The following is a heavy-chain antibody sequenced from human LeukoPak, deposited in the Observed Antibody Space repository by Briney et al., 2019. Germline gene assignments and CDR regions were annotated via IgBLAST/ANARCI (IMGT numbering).Heavy chain of an antibody. V-gene: IGHV3-30-3*01. D-gene: IGHD4-23*01. CDR2: ISYDGNNK. Sequence: GGSLRLSCESSEITYSSYAMHWVRQAPGKGLEGVAVISYDGNNKYYADSVKGRFTISRDNSKNTLYVQMNSLRAEDTAVYYCARGANGGNSGYYYYGMDVWGQGTTVTVSS. J-gene: IGHJ6*02. CDR3: ARGANGGNSGYYYYGMDV. CDR1: EITYSSYA.